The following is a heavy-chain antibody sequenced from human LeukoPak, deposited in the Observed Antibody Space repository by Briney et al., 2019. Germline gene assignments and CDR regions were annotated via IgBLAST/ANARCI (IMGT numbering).Heavy chain of an antibody. J-gene: IGHJ4*02. CDR3: VKSGGYGLIDY. CDR1: GGAISVYD. Sequence: SETLSLTCTVSGGAISVYDWCWIRQPPGKGLEWIGCVYYTVTTNYNPSLKSRVTISVDTSKNQFSLKLSSVTAADTAMYYCVKSGGYGLIDYWGQGTLVTVSS. D-gene: IGHD6-19*01. CDR2: VYYTVTT. V-gene: IGHV4-59*08.